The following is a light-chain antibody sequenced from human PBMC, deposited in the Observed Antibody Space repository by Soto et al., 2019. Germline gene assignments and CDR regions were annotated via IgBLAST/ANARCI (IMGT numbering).Light chain of an antibody. CDR2: DAS. Sequence: DSQMTQSPSTLSVSVGDRVTITCRASQSISSWLAWYQQKPGKAPKLLIYDASSLESGVPSRFSGSGSGTEFTLTISSLQPDDFATYYCQQYXSYSWTFGQGTKV. CDR3: QQYXSYSWT. V-gene: IGKV1-5*01. CDR1: QSISSW. J-gene: IGKJ1*01.